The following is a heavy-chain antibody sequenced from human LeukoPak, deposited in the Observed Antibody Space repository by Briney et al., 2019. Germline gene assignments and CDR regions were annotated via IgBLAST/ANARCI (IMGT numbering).Heavy chain of an antibody. D-gene: IGHD3-3*01. Sequence: PGGSLRLSCAASGFTFSSYAMSWVRQAPGKGLEWVSAISGSGAGTFYADSVKGRFTISRDNAKNSLYLQMNSLRAEDTAVYYCASLYYDFWSGYRDYWGQGTLVTVSS. J-gene: IGHJ4*02. CDR1: GFTFSSYA. V-gene: IGHV3-23*01. CDR2: ISGSGAGT. CDR3: ASLYYDFWSGYRDY.